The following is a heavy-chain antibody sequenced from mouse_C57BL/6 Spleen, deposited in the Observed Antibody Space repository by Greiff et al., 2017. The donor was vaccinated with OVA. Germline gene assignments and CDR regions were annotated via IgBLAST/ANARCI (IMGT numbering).Heavy chain of an antibody. CDR2: IYPSDSET. Sequence: QVQLQQPGAELVRPGSSVKLSCKASGYTFTSYWMDWVKQRPGQGLEWIGNIYPSDSETHYNQKFKDKATLPVDKSSSTAYMQLSSLTSGDSAVYYCAREVTSSRDYFDYWGQGTTLTVSS. J-gene: IGHJ2*01. CDR3: AREVTSSRDYFDY. V-gene: IGHV1-61*01. D-gene: IGHD2-3*01. CDR1: GYTFTSYW.